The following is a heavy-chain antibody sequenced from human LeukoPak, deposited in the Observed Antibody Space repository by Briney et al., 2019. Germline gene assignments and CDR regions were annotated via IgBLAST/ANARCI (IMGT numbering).Heavy chain of an antibody. CDR3: ARAPRDYYDSSGYYHNWFDP. V-gene: IGHV1-69*04. Sequence: ASVKVSCKASGGTFSSYAISWVRQAPGQGLEWMGRIIPILGIANYAQKFQGRVTITADKSPSTAYMELSSLRSEDTAVYYCARAPRDYYDSSGYYHNWFDPWGQGTLVTVSS. CDR2: IIPILGIA. CDR1: GGTFSSYA. D-gene: IGHD3-22*01. J-gene: IGHJ5*02.